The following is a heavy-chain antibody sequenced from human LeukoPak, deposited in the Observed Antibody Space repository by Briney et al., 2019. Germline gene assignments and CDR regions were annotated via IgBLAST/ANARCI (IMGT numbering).Heavy chain of an antibody. CDR2: IYYSGST. D-gene: IGHD1-26*01. CDR3: ARGGSYLGHCDY. Sequence: SETLSLTCTVSGGSISSYYWSWIRQPPGKGLEWIGYIYYSGSTNYNPSLKSRVTISVDTSKNQFSLKLSSVTAADTAVHYCARGGSYLGHCDYWGQGTLVTVSS. V-gene: IGHV4-59*01. J-gene: IGHJ4*02. CDR1: GGSISSYY.